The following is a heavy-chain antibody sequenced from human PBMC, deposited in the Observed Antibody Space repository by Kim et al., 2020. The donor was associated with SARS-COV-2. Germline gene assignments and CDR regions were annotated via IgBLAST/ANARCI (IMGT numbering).Heavy chain of an antibody. J-gene: IGHJ5*02. CDR1: GGSTNRDDSC. CDR3: ARTHENYDSWYDP. Sequence: SETLSLTCSVSGGSTNRDDSCWSWIRQSPGKGLEWIVYTYYSGVTLYNPSHKSRITISVDKSNNQFSLTLSSVTAADTAVYYCARTHENYDSWYDPWGQGTLVIVSS. D-gene: IGHD3-9*01. CDR2: TYYSGVT. V-gene: IGHV4-30-4*01.